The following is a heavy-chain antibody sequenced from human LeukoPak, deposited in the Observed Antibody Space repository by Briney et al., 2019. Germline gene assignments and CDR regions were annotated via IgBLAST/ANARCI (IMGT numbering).Heavy chain of an antibody. CDR1: GFTFSSYW. J-gene: IGHJ4*02. CDR2: INSDGSST. V-gene: IGHV3-74*01. D-gene: IGHD3-16*01. Sequence: PGGSLRLSCAASGFTFSSYWMHWVRHAPGKGLVWVSRINSDGSSTSYADSVKGRFTISRDNSKNTLYLQMNSLRAEDTAVYYCAKERRYGGAFDYWGQGTLVTVSS. CDR3: AKERRYGGAFDY.